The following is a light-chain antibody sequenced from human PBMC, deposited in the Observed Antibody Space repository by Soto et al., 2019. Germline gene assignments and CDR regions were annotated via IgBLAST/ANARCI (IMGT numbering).Light chain of an antibody. CDR3: LQYYNYPRT. CDR1: QGITDD. Sequence: AIQMTQSPSSLSASVGDRVTITCRASQGITDDLGWFQQKPGKAPKLLIYAASSLLSGVPARFRGSGSGTDFTLTSSSLQPEDFATYYCLQYYNYPRTFGRGTKGEIK. CDR2: AAS. J-gene: IGKJ1*01. V-gene: IGKV1-6*01.